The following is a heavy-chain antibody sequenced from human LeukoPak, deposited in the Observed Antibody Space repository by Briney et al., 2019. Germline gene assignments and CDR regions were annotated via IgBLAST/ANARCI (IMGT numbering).Heavy chain of an antibody. J-gene: IGHJ4*02. CDR2: MFHSGST. Sequence: PSETLSLTCTVSGYSISSGHYWAWIRQSPEKGLEWIASMFHSGSTYYNPSLKSRVTTSADTSKNEFSLKLSSVTAADTAVYYCARAGTNLGDYYYWGQGTLVTVSS. CDR3: ARAGTNLGDYYY. D-gene: IGHD4-17*01. V-gene: IGHV4-38-2*02. CDR1: GYSISSGHY.